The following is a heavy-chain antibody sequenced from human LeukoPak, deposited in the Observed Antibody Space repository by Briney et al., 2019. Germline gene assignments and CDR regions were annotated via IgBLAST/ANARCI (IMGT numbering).Heavy chain of an antibody. D-gene: IGHD3-22*01. CDR3: ARGRFHYDSSGYSSFYY. Sequence: PGGSLRLSCAASGFTFSSYSMNWVRQAPGKGLEWVANINQDGSEKSYVDSVKGRFTISRDNAQHSLYLQMSSLRAEDTAVYYCARGRFHYDSSGYSSFYYWGQGTLVTVSS. CDR1: GFTFSSYS. CDR2: INQDGSEK. J-gene: IGHJ4*02. V-gene: IGHV3-7*01.